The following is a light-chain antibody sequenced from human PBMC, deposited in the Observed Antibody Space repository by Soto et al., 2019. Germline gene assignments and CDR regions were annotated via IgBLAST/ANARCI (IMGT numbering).Light chain of an antibody. V-gene: IGKV1-5*03. CDR2: KAS. CDR3: QQYNSYLYT. J-gene: IGKJ2*01. Sequence: SQMTQSPSTLSASVGYRGTITCRASHSLSILLAWYHQKPGKDPTLLIYKASSLESGVPSRFSGSGSGTEFTLTISSLQPDDFATYYCQQYNSYLYTLGQGTKVDI. CDR1: HSLSIL.